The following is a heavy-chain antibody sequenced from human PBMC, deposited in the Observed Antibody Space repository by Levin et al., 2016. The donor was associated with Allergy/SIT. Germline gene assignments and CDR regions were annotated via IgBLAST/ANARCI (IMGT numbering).Heavy chain of an antibody. CDR3: AKPRYDFWDYFALDV. Sequence: GESLKISCKVSGYIFNTDWIAWVRQMPGKGPEWMGIIYPSDSKTTYSLAFQGQVTISADKSTNTVYLQWTSLKASDTAIYYCAKPRYDFWDYFALDVWGQGTTVTVSS. V-gene: IGHV5-51*01. J-gene: IGHJ6*02. CDR2: IYPSDSKT. CDR1: GYIFNTDW. D-gene: IGHD3-3*01.